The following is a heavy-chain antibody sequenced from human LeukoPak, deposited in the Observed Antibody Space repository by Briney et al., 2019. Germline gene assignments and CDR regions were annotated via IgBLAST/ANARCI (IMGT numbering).Heavy chain of an antibody. D-gene: IGHD1-26*01. CDR1: GGSFSGYY. V-gene: IGHV4-34*01. J-gene: IGHJ4*02. Sequence: SETLSLTCAVYGGSFSGYYWSWIRQPPGKGLEWIGEINHSGSTNYNPSLKSRVTISVDTSKNQFSLKLSSVTAADTAVYYCARVIVGATRYFDYWGQGTLSPSPQ. CDR3: ARVIVGATRYFDY. CDR2: INHSGST.